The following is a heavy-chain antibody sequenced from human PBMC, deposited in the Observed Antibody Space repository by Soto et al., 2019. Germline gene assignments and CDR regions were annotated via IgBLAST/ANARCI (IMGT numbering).Heavy chain of an antibody. V-gene: IGHV3-30*18. J-gene: IGHJ6*02. CDR3: AKDDSNRWYNYYAMDV. CDR1: GFTFYKYG. CDR2: ISHDGSNK. D-gene: IGHD3-22*01. Sequence: QVQLVESGGGVVQPGRSLRLSCAASGFTFYKYGMHWVRQAPGKGLEWVALISHDGSNKYYVDSVKGRFTIARDNSKXXXXXXXXXLRPEDTALYFCAKDDSNRWYNYYAMDVWGQGTTVTVSS.